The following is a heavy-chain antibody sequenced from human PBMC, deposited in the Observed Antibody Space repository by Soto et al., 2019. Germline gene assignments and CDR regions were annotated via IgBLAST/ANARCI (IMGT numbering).Heavy chain of an antibody. CDR2: INVYTVNT. V-gene: IGHV1-18*01. Sequence: AASVKVPCKASPYTSTHLGISWVRQATGHGLEWLCRINVYTVNTKYAQKVQGRVTMTTDTSTSTAYMELRSLRSDDTAVYYCARGVGSGSYYNQYN. D-gene: IGHD3-10*01. CDR3: ARGVGSGSYYNQYN. J-gene: IGHJ5*01. CDR1: PYTSTHLG.